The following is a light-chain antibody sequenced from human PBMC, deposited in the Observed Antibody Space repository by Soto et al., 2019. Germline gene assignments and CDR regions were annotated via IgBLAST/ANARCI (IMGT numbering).Light chain of an antibody. J-gene: IGKJ1*01. CDR1: QSLNSL. V-gene: IGKV1-5*01. CDR2: DAS. Sequence: DIQMTQSPSTLSASVGDRVTITCRASQSLNSLLAWYQQKPGRAPKLLIYDASTLESGVPSRFSGSGSGTEFSLPSSTLQMDIFATFYGQHYNNYFCGAFAKGTRVEIK. CDR3: QHYNNYFCGA.